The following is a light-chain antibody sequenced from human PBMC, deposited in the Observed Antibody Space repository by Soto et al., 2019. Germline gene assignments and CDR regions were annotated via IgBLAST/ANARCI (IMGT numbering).Light chain of an antibody. Sequence: EIVLTQSPGTLSLSPGERATLSCRASQSVSSSYLAWYQQRPGQAPRLLLYGASSRVTGTPDRFSGSGSGTDFTLTISSLEPEDFAVYYCQHYDTSQYTFGQGTKVDIK. J-gene: IGKJ2*01. CDR1: QSVSSSY. CDR2: GAS. CDR3: QHYDTSQYT. V-gene: IGKV3-20*01.